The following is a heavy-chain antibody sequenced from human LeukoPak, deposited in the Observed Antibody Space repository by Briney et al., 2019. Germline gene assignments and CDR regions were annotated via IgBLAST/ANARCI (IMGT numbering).Heavy chain of an antibody. Sequence: GGSLRLSCAASGFTFSSYSMNWVRQAPGRGLEWVASISSSGSYIYYADSLKGRFTISRDNAKNSLYLQMNSLRAEDTAVYYCARGGIAALDYWGQGTLVTVSS. D-gene: IGHD6-6*01. CDR2: ISSSGSYI. V-gene: IGHV3-21*01. CDR3: ARGGIAALDY. CDR1: GFTFSSYS. J-gene: IGHJ4*02.